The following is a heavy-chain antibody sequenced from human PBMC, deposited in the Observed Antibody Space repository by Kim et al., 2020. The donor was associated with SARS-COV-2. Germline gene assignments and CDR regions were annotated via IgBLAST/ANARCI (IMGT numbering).Heavy chain of an antibody. CDR3: TTTVYDYVWGSYRTLPLYY. J-gene: IGHJ4*02. D-gene: IGHD3-16*02. V-gene: IGHV3-15*01. Sequence: DRFTISRDDSKNTLYLQMNSLKTEDTAVYYCTTTVYDYVWGSYRTLPLYYWGQGTLVTVSS.